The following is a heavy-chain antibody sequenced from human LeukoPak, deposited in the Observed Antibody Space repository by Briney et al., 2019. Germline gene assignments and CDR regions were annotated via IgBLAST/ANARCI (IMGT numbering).Heavy chain of an antibody. CDR3: ARVSSNGYAVSSGLYY. D-gene: IGHD3-22*01. J-gene: IGHJ4*02. CDR1: GFTFSSYG. Sequence: QSGGSLRLSCAASGFTFSSYGMSWVRQAPGKGLEWVSAISGNGGDTFYADSVKGRFTISRDDGQNSLYLEMNSLRAEDTAVYFCARVSSNGYAVSSGLYYWGQGVLVTVSS. CDR2: ISGNGGDT. V-gene: IGHV3-23*01.